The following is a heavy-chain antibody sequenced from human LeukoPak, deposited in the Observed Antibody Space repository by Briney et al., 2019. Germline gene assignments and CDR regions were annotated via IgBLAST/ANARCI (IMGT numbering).Heavy chain of an antibody. V-gene: IGHV4-59*08. Sequence: MPSETLSLTCTVSGGSISSYYWSWIRQPPGKGLEWIGYIYYSGSTNYNPSLKSRVTISVDTSKNQFSLKLSSVTAADTAVYYCASSVKSFGELWGNWFDPWGQGTLVTVSS. CDR1: GGSISSYY. D-gene: IGHD3-10*01. CDR2: IYYSGST. J-gene: IGHJ5*02. CDR3: ASSVKSFGELWGNWFDP.